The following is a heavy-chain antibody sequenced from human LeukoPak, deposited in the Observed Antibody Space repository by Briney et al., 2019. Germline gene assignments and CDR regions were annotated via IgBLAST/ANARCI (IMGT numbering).Heavy chain of an antibody. CDR1: GYTFTSYY. J-gene: IGHJ4*02. CDR2: INPSGGST. Sequence: ASVKVSCKASGYTFTSYYMHWVRQAPGQWLEWMGIINPSGGSTSYAQKFQGRVTMTRDTSTSTVYMELSSLTSEDTAVFYCARGGTYYYDSSGLIYFDYWGQGTLVTVSS. V-gene: IGHV1-46*01. CDR3: ARGGTYYYDSSGLIYFDY. D-gene: IGHD3-22*01.